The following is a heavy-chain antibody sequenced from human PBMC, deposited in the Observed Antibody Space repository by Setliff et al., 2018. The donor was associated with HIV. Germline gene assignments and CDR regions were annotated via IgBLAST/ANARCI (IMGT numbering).Heavy chain of an antibody. J-gene: IGHJ4*02. Sequence: GSLRLSCAASGFTLSNYWMTWLRLAPGKGLEWVANIKPDGSEKNYVDSVKGRFTISRENAKNSLYLQMNSLRVEDTAVYYCARGYTGDFHWGQGTLVTVSS. D-gene: IGHD7-27*01. CDR2: IKPDGSEK. V-gene: IGHV3-7*01. CDR3: ARGYTGDFH. CDR1: GFTLSNYW.